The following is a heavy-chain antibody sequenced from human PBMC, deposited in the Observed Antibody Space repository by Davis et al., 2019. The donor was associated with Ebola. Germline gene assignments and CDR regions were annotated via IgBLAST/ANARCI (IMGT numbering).Heavy chain of an antibody. CDR3: ARVQTGYYFDSSDSPSWFDP. D-gene: IGHD3-22*01. Sequence: SVKVSCKTSGGTFNSFAISWVRQAPGQGLEWMGGIIPIFRSPNYAPKFQGRVTISADESTRTAYMELTGLRSEDTAVYYCARVQTGYYFDSSDSPSWFDPWGQGTLVTVSS. J-gene: IGHJ5*02. CDR2: IIPIFRSP. CDR1: GGTFNSFA. V-gene: IGHV1-69*13.